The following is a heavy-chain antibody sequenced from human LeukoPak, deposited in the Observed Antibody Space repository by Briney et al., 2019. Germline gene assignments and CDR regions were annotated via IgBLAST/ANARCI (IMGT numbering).Heavy chain of an antibody. CDR2: SYPGDSDT. CDR3: ARLSDGSGSYYTPIDY. J-gene: IGHJ4*02. D-gene: IGHD3-10*01. CDR1: GYSFTSYW. V-gene: IGHV5-51*01. Sequence: GESLKISCNGSGYSFTSYWIGWVRQMPGKGRNWMGISYPGDSDTRYSPSFQGQVTISADKSISTAYLQWSSLKASDTAMYYCARLSDGSGSYYTPIDYWGQGTLVTVS.